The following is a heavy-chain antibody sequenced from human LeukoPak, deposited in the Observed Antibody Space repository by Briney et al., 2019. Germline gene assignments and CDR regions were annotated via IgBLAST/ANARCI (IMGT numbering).Heavy chain of an antibody. CDR3: ARKPLRTVAVAGTPHFDY. D-gene: IGHD6-19*01. CDR1: GESFSGYY. J-gene: IGHJ4*02. CDR2: INHSGST. Sequence: PSETLSLTCAVYGESFSGYYWSWIRQPPGKGLEWIGEINHSGSTNYNPSLKSRVTISVDTSKNQFSLKLSSVTAADTAVYYCARKPLRTVAVAGTPHFDYWGQGTLVTVSS. V-gene: IGHV4-34*01.